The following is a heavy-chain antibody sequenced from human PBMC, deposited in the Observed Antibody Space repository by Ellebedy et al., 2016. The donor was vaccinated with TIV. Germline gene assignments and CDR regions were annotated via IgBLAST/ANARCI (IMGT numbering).Heavy chain of an antibody. J-gene: IGHJ5*02. CDR2: IVGSGS. CDR1: GFTFSPYA. CDR3: GRDAVTGNGRWDWLDP. Sequence: GESLKISCAASGFTFSPYAMSWVRQAPGKGLEWVSGIVGSGSQKYADSVKGRFTISRDNSKRTVDLQMNSLRADDSAIYYCGRDAVTGNGRWDWLDPWGRGSLVTVSS. D-gene: IGHD2-21*02. V-gene: IGHV3-23*01.